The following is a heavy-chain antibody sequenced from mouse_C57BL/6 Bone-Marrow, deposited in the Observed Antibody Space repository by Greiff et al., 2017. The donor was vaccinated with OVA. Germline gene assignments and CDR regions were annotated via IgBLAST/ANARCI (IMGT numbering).Heavy chain of an antibody. Sequence: EVQLQQSGAELVRPGASVKLSCTASGFNIKDDYMHWVKQRPEQGLEWIGWIDPENGDTEYASKFQGKATITADTSSNTAYLQLSSLTSEDTAVYYCTTLSYYAWFAYWGQGTLVTVSA. CDR2: IDPENGDT. CDR1: GFNIKDDY. J-gene: IGHJ3*01. CDR3: TTLSYYAWFAY. V-gene: IGHV14-4*01. D-gene: IGHD1-1*01.